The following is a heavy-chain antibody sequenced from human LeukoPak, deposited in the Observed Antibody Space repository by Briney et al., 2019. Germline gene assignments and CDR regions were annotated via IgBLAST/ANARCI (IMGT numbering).Heavy chain of an antibody. V-gene: IGHV4-39*07. D-gene: IGHD3-3*01. J-gene: IGHJ6*03. CDR3: ARGPDFYMDV. CDR1: GGSISGTTHN. CDR2: IYYSEST. Sequence: PSETLSLTCSVSGGSISGTTHNWGWIRQPPWKGLEWIATIYYSESTKKSPSLKSRVTISLDTSRNQFSLKLTSVTAADTAVYYCARGPDFYMDVWGKGTTVTVSS.